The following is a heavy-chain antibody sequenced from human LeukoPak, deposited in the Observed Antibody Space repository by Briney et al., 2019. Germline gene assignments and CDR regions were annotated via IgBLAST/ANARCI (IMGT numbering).Heavy chain of an antibody. Sequence: SVKVSCKASGGTFSSYAISWVRQAPGQGLEWMGGIIPIFGTANYAQKFQGRVTITADESTSTAYMELSSLRSEDTAVYYCATSPCDSSGYYCRGWFDPWGQGTLVTVSS. J-gene: IGHJ5*02. D-gene: IGHD3-22*01. CDR3: ATSPCDSSGYYCRGWFDP. CDR2: IIPIFGTA. V-gene: IGHV1-69*01. CDR1: GGTFSSYA.